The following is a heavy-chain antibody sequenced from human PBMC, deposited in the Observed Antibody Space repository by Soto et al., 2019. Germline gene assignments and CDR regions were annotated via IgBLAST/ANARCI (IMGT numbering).Heavy chain of an antibody. CDR1: GFTFSSYG. J-gene: IGHJ6*02. Sequence: GGSLRLSCAASGFTFSSYGMHWVRQAPGKGLEWVSVIWYDGSNKYYADSVKGRFTISRDNSKNTLYLQMNGLRAEDTAVYYCARGGYCSGGSCSILNYYYGMDVWGQGTTVTVSS. CDR3: ARGGYCSGGSCSILNYYYGMDV. CDR2: IWYDGSNK. D-gene: IGHD2-15*01. V-gene: IGHV3-33*01.